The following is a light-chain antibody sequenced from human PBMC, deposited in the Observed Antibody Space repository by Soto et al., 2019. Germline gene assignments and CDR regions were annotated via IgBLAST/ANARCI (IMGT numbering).Light chain of an antibody. CDR3: SSYTSSSTLV. CDR1: SSNIGADYD. J-gene: IGLJ1*01. Sequence: SVLTQPPSVSGAPGQRVTISCTGSSSNIGADYDVNWYQQFPGTAPKLLIYGNDNRPSGVPDRFSGSKSDTSASLAVTGLQAEDEADYYCSSYTSSSTLVFGTGTKVTVL. CDR2: GND. V-gene: IGLV1-40*01.